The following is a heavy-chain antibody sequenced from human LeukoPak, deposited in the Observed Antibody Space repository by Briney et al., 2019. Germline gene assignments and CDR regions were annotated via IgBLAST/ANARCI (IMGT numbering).Heavy chain of an antibody. D-gene: IGHD5-18*01. CDR1: GFTFSSYA. CDR3: AKGRPRGYSYSLMSSGGWFDP. J-gene: IGHJ5*02. CDR2: ISGSGGST. V-gene: IGHV3-23*01. Sequence: LSGGSLRLSCAASGFTFSSYAMSWVRQAPGKGLEWVSAISGSGGSTYYADSVKGRFTISRDNSKNTLYLQMNSLRAEDTAVYYCAKGRPRGYSYSLMSSGGWFDPWGQGTLVTVSS.